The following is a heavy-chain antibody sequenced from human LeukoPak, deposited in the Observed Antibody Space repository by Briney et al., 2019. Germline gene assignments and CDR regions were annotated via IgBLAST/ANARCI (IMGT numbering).Heavy chain of an antibody. CDR2: INWNGGST. J-gene: IGHJ4*02. Sequence: GGSLRLSCAASGFTLSSYTMSWVRQAPGKGLEWVSGINWNGGSTGYADSVKGRFTISRDNAKNSLYLQMNSLRAEDTALYYCARRDYDSSGYFFDYWGQGTLVTVSS. V-gene: IGHV3-20*04. CDR1: GFTLSSYT. CDR3: ARRDYDSSGYFFDY. D-gene: IGHD3-22*01.